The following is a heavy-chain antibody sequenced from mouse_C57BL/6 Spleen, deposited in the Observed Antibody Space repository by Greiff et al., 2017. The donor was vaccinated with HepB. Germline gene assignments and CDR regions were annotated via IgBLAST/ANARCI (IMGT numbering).Heavy chain of an antibody. CDR2: INPSTGGT. J-gene: IGHJ4*01. Sequence: VQLKQSGPELVKPGASVKISCKASGYSFTGYYMNWVKQSPEKSLEWIGEINPSTGGTTYNQKFKAKATLTVDKSSSTAYMQLKSLTSEDSAVYYCARSENYGSRRPYYYAMDYWGQGTSVTVSS. CDR1: GYSFTGYY. CDR3: ARSENYGSRRPYYYAMDY. D-gene: IGHD1-1*01. V-gene: IGHV1-42*01.